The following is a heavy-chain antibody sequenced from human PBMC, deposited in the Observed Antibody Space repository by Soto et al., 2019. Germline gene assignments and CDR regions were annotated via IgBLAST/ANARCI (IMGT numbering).Heavy chain of an antibody. CDR3: VKDMVY. CDR2: ISGSGANT. D-gene: IGHD3-10*01. Sequence: ESGGGLVEPGGSLRLSCAASGFTFSSYAMNWVRQAPGKGLEWVSTISGSGANTYYADSVKGRFTISRDNSKNTLYLQMNSLKSEDTALYYCVKDMVYWGQGALVTVSS. V-gene: IGHV3-23*01. J-gene: IGHJ4*02. CDR1: GFTFSSYA.